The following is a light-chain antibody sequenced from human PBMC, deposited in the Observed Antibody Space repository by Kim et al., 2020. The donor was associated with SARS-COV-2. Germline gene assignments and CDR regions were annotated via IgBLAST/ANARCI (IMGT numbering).Light chain of an antibody. V-gene: IGLV3-21*04. CDR2: YDS. CDR1: NIGSKS. J-gene: IGLJ1*01. CDR3: QVWDSSSDHYV. Sequence: SYELTQPPSVSVAPGKTARITCGGNNIGSKSVHWYQQKPGQAPVLVIYYDSDRPSGIPERFSGSISGNTATLTISRVEAGDEADYYCQVWDSSSDHYVFGTGTKVT.